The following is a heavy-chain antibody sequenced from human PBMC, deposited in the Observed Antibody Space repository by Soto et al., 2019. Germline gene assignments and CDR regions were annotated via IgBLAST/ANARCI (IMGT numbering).Heavy chain of an antibody. D-gene: IGHD3-10*01. CDR3: ARLLSVGELTLDS. Sequence: VRHAPGQGLEWMVWISAYNGNTNYAQKLQGRVTMTTDTSATTTYMELSSLRSEDTAVYYCARLLSVGELTLDSWGQGSLVTVSS. J-gene: IGHJ4*02. CDR2: ISAYNGNT. V-gene: IGHV1-18*01.